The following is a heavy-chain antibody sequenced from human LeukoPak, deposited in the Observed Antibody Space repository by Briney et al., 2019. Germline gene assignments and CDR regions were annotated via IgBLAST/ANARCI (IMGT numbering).Heavy chain of an antibody. V-gene: IGHV3-21*01. CDR2: ISSSSSYI. J-gene: IGHJ4*02. CDR1: GFTFSSYS. CDR3: ARDVSGYSYGLGDY. Sequence: PGGSLRLSCAASGFTFSSYSMNWVHQAPGKGLEWVSSISSSSSYISYADSVKGRFTVSRDNAKNSLYLQMNSLRAEDTAMYYCARDVSGYSYGLGDYWGQGTLVTVSS. D-gene: IGHD5-18*01.